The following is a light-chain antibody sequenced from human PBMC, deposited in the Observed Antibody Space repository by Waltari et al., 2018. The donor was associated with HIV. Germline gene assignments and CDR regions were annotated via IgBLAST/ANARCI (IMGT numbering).Light chain of an antibody. J-gene: IGKJ1*01. Sequence: EIVMTQSPATLSVSPGERATLSCRASQSVSRNLAWYQQKPGQAPRLLIYGASTRATGIPARFSGSGSGREFTLTISSLQSEDFAVYYCQQYNNWGTFGQGTKVEIK. CDR1: QSVSRN. V-gene: IGKV3-15*01. CDR2: GAS. CDR3: QQYNNWGT.